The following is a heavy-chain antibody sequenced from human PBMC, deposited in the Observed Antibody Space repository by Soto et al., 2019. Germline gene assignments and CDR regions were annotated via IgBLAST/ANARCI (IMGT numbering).Heavy chain of an antibody. D-gene: IGHD6-6*01. CDR3: ARVIQGAARDHYYYYYYMDV. V-gene: IGHV3-53*04. CDR2: IYSGGST. J-gene: IGHJ6*03. Sequence: GGSLRLSCAASGFTVSSNYMSWVRQAPGKGLEWVSVIYSGGSTYYADSVKGRFTISRHNSKNTLYLQMNSLRAEDTAVYYCARVIQGAARDHYYYYYYMDVWGKGTTVTVSS. CDR1: GFTVSSNY.